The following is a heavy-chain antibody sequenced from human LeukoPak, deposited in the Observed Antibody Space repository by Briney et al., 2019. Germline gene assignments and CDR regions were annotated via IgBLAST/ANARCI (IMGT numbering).Heavy chain of an antibody. Sequence: PGGSLSLSCAASGFTFSSYSMNWVRQAPGKGLEWVSSISSSSSYIYYADSVKGRFTISRDNAKNSLYLEMNSLRDEDTAVYYCARSVIAVAGYDAFDIWGQGTVVTVSS. CDR2: ISSSSSYI. CDR1: GFTFSSYS. J-gene: IGHJ3*02. CDR3: ARSVIAVAGYDAFDI. V-gene: IGHV3-21*06. D-gene: IGHD6-19*01.